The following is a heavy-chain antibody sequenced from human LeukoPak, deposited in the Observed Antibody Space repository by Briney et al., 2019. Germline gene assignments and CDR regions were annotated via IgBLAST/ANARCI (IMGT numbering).Heavy chain of an antibody. J-gene: IGHJ3*02. V-gene: IGHV4-61*02. CDR2: IYTSGST. Sequence: PSETLSLTCTVSGGSISSGSYYWGWIRQPAGKGLEWIGRIYTSGSTNYNPSLKSRVTISVDTSKNQFSLKLSSVTAADTAVYYCARATYYSDSSGRTDAFDIWGQGTMVTVSS. CDR3: ARATYYSDSSGRTDAFDI. D-gene: IGHD3-22*01. CDR1: GGSISSGSYY.